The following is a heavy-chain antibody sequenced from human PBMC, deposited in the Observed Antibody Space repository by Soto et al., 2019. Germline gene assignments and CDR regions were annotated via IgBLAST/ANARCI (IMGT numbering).Heavy chain of an antibody. CDR3: AGTTVTTYIPFDP. CDR2: IWYDGSNK. Sequence: QVQLVESGGGVVQPGRSLRLSCAASGFTFSSYGMHWVRQAPGKGLEWVAVIWYDGSNKYYADSVKGRFTISRDNSKNTLYLQMNSLRAEDTVVYYCAGTTVTTYIPFDPWGQGTLVTVSS. D-gene: IGHD4-17*01. V-gene: IGHV3-33*01. J-gene: IGHJ5*02. CDR1: GFTFSSYG.